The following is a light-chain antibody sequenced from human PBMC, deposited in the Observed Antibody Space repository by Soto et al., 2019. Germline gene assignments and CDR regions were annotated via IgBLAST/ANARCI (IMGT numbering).Light chain of an antibody. J-gene: IGLJ2*01. CDR2: TSN. CDR1: SSNIGSNT. Sequence: QSVLTQPPSASGTPGQRVTISCSGSSSNIGSNTVNWYKQFPGTAPKLHIHTSNQRPSGVSDRFSGSKSGTSASLAISGLQSEDEADYYCAAWDDSLNGVVLGGGTKLTVL. CDR3: AAWDDSLNGVV. V-gene: IGLV1-44*01.